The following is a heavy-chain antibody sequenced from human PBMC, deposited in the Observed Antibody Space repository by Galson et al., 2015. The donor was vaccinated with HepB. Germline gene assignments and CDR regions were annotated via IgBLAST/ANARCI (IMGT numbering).Heavy chain of an antibody. CDR1: GYTFTSYG. J-gene: IGHJ4*02. CDR2: ISAYNGNT. V-gene: IGHV1-18*04. Sequence: SVKVSCKASGYTFTSYGISWVRQAPGQGLEWMGWISAYNGNTNYAQKLQGRVTMTTDTSTSTAYMELRSLRSDDTAVYYCARDPRRWRPPLRVCAYWGQGTLVTVSS. D-gene: IGHD1-14*01. CDR3: ARDPRRWRPPLRVCAY.